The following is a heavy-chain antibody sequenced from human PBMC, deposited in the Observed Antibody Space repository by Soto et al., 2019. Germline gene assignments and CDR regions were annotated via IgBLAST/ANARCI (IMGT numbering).Heavy chain of an antibody. CDR3: AKDALDCDDFDAFDI. D-gene: IGHD4-17*01. V-gene: IGHV3-30-3*01. CDR2: ISYDGSNK. CDR1: GFTFSSYA. J-gene: IGHJ3*02. Sequence: GGSLRLSCAASGFTFSSYAMHWVRQAPGKGLEWVAVISYDGSNKYYADSVKGRFTISRDNSKNTLYLQMNSLRAEDTAVYYCAKDALDCDDFDAFDIWGQGTTVTVSS.